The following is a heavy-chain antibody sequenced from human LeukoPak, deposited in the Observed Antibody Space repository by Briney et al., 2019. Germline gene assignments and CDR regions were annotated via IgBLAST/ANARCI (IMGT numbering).Heavy chain of an antibody. D-gene: IGHD1-26*01. CDR3: ARDQISGIVGATSP. CDR2: ISSSGSTI. CDR1: GFTFSDYY. Sequence: SGGSLRLSCAASGFTFSDYYMSWIRQAPGKGLEWVSYISSSGSTIYYADSVKGRFTISRDNAKNSLYLQMNSLRAEDTAVYYCARDQISGIVGATSPWGQGTLVTVSS. J-gene: IGHJ5*02. V-gene: IGHV3-11*04.